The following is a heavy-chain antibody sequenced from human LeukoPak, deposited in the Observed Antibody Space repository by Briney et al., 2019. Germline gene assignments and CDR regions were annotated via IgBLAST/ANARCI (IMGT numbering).Heavy chain of an antibody. CDR1: GSTVSRNY. D-gene: IGHD3-10*01. CDR3: ARIDYGSGAFWFDP. J-gene: IGHJ5*02. Sequence: HPGGSLRLSCAASGSTVSRNYMSWVRQAPGKGLEWVSVIYSGGSTYYADSVKGRFTISRDNSKNTLYLQMNSLRAEDTAVYYCARIDYGSGAFWFDPWGQGTLVTVSS. CDR2: IYSGGST. V-gene: IGHV3-66*02.